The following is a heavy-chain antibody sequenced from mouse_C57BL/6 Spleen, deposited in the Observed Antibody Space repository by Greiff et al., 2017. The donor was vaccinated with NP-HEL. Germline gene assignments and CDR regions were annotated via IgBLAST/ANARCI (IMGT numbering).Heavy chain of an antibody. CDR3: ARHGNYEGSAMDY. CDR2: ISSGGSYT. V-gene: IGHV5-6*01. Sequence: EVMLVESGGDLVKPGGSLKLSCAASGFTFSSYGMSWVRQTPDKRLAWVATISSGGSYTYYPDSVKGRFTISRDNAKNTLYLQMSSLKSEDTAMYYCARHGNYEGSAMDYWGQGTSVTVSS. CDR1: GFTFSSYG. J-gene: IGHJ4*01. D-gene: IGHD2-1*01.